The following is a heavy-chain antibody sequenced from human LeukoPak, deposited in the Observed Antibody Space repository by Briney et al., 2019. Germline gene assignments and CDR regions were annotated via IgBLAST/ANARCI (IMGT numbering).Heavy chain of an antibody. J-gene: IGHJ4*02. CDR1: GYTFTSYA. D-gene: IGHD6-13*01. V-gene: IGHV1-3*03. CDR2: INAGNGNT. Sequence: GASVKVSCKASGYTFTSYAMHWVRQAPGQRLEWMGWINAGNGNTKYSQEFQGRVTITRDTSASTAYMELSSLRSEDMAVYYCARDSSSWYYFDYWGQGTLVTVSS. CDR3: ARDSSSWYYFDY.